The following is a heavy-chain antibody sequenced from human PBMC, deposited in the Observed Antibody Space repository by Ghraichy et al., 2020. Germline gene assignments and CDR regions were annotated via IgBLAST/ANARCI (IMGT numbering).Heavy chain of an antibody. V-gene: IGHV3-21*01. CDR3: ARAPLGSSGGKDY. D-gene: IGHD6-19*01. CDR1: GFTFSSYS. J-gene: IGHJ4*02. Sequence: GESLNISCAASGFTFSSYSMNWVRQAPGKGLEWVSSISSSSSYIYYADSVKGRFTISRDNAKNSLYLQMNSLRAEDTAVYYCARAPLGSSGGKDYWGQGTLVTVSS. CDR2: ISSSSSYI.